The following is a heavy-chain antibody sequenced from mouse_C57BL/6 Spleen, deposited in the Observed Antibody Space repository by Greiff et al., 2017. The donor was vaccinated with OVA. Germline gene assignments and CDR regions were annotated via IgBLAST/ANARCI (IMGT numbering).Heavy chain of an antibody. D-gene: IGHD2-5*01. J-gene: IGHJ4*01. CDR1: GYTFTSYW. CDR3: ARGSYYSNCYYAMDY. CDR2: IYPGSGST. Sequence: QVQLQQPGAELVKPGASVKMSCKASGYTFTSYWITWVKQRPGQGLEWIGVIYPGSGSTNYNEKFKSKATLTVDTSSSTAYMQLSSLTSEDSAVYYCARGSYYSNCYYAMDYWGQGTSVTVSS. V-gene: IGHV1-55*01.